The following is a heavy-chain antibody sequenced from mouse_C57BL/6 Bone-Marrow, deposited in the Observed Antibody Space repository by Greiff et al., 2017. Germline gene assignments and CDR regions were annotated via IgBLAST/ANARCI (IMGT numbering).Heavy chain of an antibody. CDR3: ARSHYYGSSSPAY. CDR2: IYPRDGST. CDR1: GYTFTDHT. Sequence: VKLQESDAELVKPGASVKISCKVSGYTFTDHTIHWMKQRPEQGLEWIGYIYPRDGSTKYNEKFKGKATLTADKSSSTAYMQLNSLTSEDSAVYFCARSHYYGSSSPAYWGQGTLVTVSA. D-gene: IGHD1-1*01. V-gene: IGHV1-78*01. J-gene: IGHJ3*01.